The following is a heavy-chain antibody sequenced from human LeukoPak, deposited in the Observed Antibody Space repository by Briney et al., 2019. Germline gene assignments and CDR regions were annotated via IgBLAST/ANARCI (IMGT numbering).Heavy chain of an antibody. D-gene: IGHD3-10*01. Sequence: SETLSLTCTVSGGPISSYYWSWIRQPPGKGLEWIGYIYYSGSTNYNPSLKSRVTISVDTSKNQFSLKLSSVTAADTAVYYCARDDYGSGSYYSWGQGTLVTVSS. V-gene: IGHV4-59*01. J-gene: IGHJ4*02. CDR1: GGPISSYY. CDR2: IYYSGST. CDR3: ARDDYGSGSYYS.